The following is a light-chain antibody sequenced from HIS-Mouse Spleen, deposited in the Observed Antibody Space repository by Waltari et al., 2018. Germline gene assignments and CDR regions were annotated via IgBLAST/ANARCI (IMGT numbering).Light chain of an antibody. V-gene: IGKV3-20*01. J-gene: IGKJ3*01. Sequence: EIVLTQSPGTLSFTPGEIATISCRASQSVSSSYFAWYQQKPGQAPRLLIYGASSRATGIPDRFSGSGSGTDFTITISRLEPEDFAVYYCQQYGSSFTFGPGTKVDIK. CDR3: QQYGSSFT. CDR2: GAS. CDR1: QSVSSSY.